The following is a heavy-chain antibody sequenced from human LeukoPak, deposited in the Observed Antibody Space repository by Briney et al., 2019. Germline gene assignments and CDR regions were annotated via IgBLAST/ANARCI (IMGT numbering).Heavy chain of an antibody. CDR3: AREREGVSSSGNYYYYYMDV. V-gene: IGHV3-53*01. D-gene: IGHD6-6*01. CDR1: GFTVSSNY. CDR2: IYSGGST. J-gene: IGHJ6*03. Sequence: GGSLRLSCAASGFTVSSNYMSWVRQAPGKGLEWVSVIYSGGSTYYADSVKGRFTISRDNSKNTLYLQMNSLRAEDTAVYYRAREREGVSSSGNYYYYYMDVWGKGTTVTVSS.